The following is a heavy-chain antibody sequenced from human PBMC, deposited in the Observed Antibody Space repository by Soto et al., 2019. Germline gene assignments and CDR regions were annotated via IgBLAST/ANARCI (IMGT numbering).Heavy chain of an antibody. D-gene: IGHD3-10*01. CDR3: ARVSLGYYGSGSYPNWFDP. J-gene: IGHJ5*02. CDR2: MYYSGST. Sequence: QVQLQESGPGLVKPSQTLSLTCTVSGGSISSGGHYWSWIRQHPGKGLEWIGYMYYSGSTYYNPSLKSRVTISVDTSKNQFSLKLSSVTAADTAVYYCARVSLGYYGSGSYPNWFDPWGQGILVTVSS. CDR1: GGSISSGGHY. V-gene: IGHV4-31*03.